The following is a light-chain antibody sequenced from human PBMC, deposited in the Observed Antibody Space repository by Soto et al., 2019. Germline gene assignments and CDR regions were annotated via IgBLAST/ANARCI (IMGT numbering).Light chain of an antibody. CDR1: SSNIGAGYD. Sequence: QAVVTQPPSVSGAPGQRATISCTGSSSNIGAGYDVHWYQQLPGTAPRLLVCGNTNRPSGVPDRFSGSKSATSASLAITGLQAEDEADYYCQSYDSSLSVVFGGGTKLTVL. CDR3: QSYDSSLSVV. J-gene: IGLJ2*01. CDR2: GNT. V-gene: IGLV1-40*01.